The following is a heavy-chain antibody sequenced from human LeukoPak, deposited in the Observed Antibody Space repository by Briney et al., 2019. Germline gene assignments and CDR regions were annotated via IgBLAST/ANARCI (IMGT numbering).Heavy chain of an antibody. CDR1: GYTFTDYF. D-gene: IGHD2-21*02. CDR3: ARMALDGGDSIGFDS. Sequence: ASVKVSCKASGYTFTDYFIHWVRQAPGQGLEWMGWINPDIGDASYAQKFQDRVTMTRDRSINTAYMELSRLTSDDTAVYYCARMALDGGDSIGFDSWGQGTLVTVSS. CDR2: INPDIGDA. J-gene: IGHJ5*01. V-gene: IGHV1-2*02.